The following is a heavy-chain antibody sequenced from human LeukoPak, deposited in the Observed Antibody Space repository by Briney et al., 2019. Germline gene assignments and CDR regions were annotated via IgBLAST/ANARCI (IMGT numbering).Heavy chain of an antibody. V-gene: IGHV3-30*18. D-gene: IGHD6-6*01. J-gene: IGHJ5*02. CDR2: ISYDGSNK. CDR3: AKDSRGRVSYSSSSRFDP. Sequence: GGSLRLSCAASGFTFSSYGMHWVRQAPGKGLEWVAVISYDGSNKYYADSVKGRFTISRDNSKNTLYLQMNSLRAEDTAVYYCAKDSRGRVSYSSSSRFDPWGQGTLVTVSS. CDR1: GFTFSSYG.